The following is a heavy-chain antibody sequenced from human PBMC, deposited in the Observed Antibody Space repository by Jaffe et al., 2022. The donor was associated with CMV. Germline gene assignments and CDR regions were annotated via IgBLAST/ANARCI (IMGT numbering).Heavy chain of an antibody. CDR3: TRWGYSSSSGESFDH. V-gene: IGHV3-49*05. Sequence: EVQLVESGGGLVKPGRSLRLSCTASGFTFGDYAMSWFRQAPGKGLEWVGFVRSTAYGGTTEYAASVKGRFSISRDDSNSIAYLQMNSLKTEDTAVYYCTRWGYSSSSGESFDHWGQGTLVTVSS. CDR2: VRSTAYGGTT. CDR1: GFTFGDYA. D-gene: IGHD6-6*01. J-gene: IGHJ4*02.